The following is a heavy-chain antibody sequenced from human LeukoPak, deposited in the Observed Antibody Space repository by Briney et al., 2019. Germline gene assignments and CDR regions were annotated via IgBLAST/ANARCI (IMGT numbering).Heavy chain of an antibody. CDR2: IRSKAYGGTT. Sequence: GGSLRLSCTASGFTFGDYAMSWVRQAPGKGLEWVGFIRSKAYGGTTEYAASVTGRFTISRDDSKSIAYLQMNSLKTEDTAVYYCTRDEQQLVLYYYYGMDVWGQGTTVTVSS. V-gene: IGHV3-49*04. CDR1: GFTFGDYA. J-gene: IGHJ6*02. CDR3: TRDEQQLVLYYYYGMDV. D-gene: IGHD6-13*01.